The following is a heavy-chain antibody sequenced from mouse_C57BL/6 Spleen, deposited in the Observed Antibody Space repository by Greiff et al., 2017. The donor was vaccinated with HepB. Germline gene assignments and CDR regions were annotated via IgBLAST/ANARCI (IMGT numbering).Heavy chain of an antibody. J-gene: IGHJ4*01. Sequence: EVQLQQSGAELVRPGASVKLSCTASGFNIKDDYMHWVKQRPEQGLEWIGWIDPENGDTEYASKFQGKATITADTSSNTAYLQLSSLTSEDTAVYYGTTVGAMDYWGQGTSVTVSS. CDR3: TTVGAMDY. CDR2: IDPENGDT. CDR1: GFNIKDDY. D-gene: IGHD2-10*01. V-gene: IGHV14-4*01.